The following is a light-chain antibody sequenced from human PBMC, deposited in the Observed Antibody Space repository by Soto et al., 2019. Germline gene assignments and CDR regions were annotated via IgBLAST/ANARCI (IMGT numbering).Light chain of an antibody. CDR1: SSDVGGYNY. CDR3: SSYTSSSTRV. V-gene: IGLV2-14*01. J-gene: IGLJ1*01. CDR2: DVS. Sequence: QSALTQPASVSGSPGQSITISCTGTSSDVGGYNYVSWYQQHPGKAPKLMIYDVSNRPSGVSNRFSSSKSGNTASLRISGLQAEDEADYYCSSYTSSSTRVFGTGTKLTVL.